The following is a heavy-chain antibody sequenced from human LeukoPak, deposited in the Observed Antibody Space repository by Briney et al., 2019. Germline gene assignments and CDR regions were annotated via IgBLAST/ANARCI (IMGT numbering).Heavy chain of an antibody. D-gene: IGHD3-10*01. V-gene: IGHV4-31*03. CDR2: IYYSGST. CDR1: GGSISSGDYY. J-gene: IGHJ5*02. CDR3: ARAGTLLIRGVKGGMAS. Sequence: PSQTLSLTCTVSGGSISSGDYYWTWVRQHPGQGLEWIGHIYYSGSTFYNPSLKSRVSILVDTSKNQFSLKLSSLTAADTAVYYCARAGTLLIRGVKGGMASWGQGTLVTVSS.